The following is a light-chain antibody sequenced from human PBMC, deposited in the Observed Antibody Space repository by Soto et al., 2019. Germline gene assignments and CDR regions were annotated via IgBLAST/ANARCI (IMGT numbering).Light chain of an antibody. CDR3: NSYTSGCTLDYV. CDR2: DVS. Sequence: QSALTQPASVSGSPGQSITISCTGTSSDVGGYNYVSWYQQHPDKAPKLMIYDVSNRPSGVSNRFSGSKSGNTASLTISGLQAEDEADYYCNSYTSGCTLDYVFGTGTKLTVL. V-gene: IGLV2-14*01. CDR1: SSDVGGYNY. J-gene: IGLJ1*01.